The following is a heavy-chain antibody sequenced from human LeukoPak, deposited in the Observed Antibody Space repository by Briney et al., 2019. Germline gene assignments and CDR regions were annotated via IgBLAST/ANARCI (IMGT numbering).Heavy chain of an antibody. CDR3: AIWTSGNY. J-gene: IGHJ4*02. CDR1: GFTFNRSW. CDR2: MDPSGSQK. D-gene: IGHD1-1*01. V-gene: IGHV3-7*01. Sequence: GGSLRLSCATSGFTFNRSWMNWVRQAPGKGLEWVANMDPSGSQKRYVDSVKGRFTISKDNPGTSLYLEMYSLRAEDTAIYYCAIWTSGNYWGQGTPVTVSS.